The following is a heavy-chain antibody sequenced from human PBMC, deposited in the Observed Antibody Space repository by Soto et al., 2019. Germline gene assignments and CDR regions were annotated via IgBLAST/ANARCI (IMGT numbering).Heavy chain of an antibody. J-gene: IGHJ4*02. CDR2: ISYDGSNK. CDR3: AKDDIVVVVAATPIDY. Sequence: PGGSLRLSCAASGFTFSSYGMHWVRQAPGKGLEWVAVISYDGSNKYYADSVKGRFTISRDNSKNTLYLQMNSLRAEDTAVYYCAKDDIVVVVAATPIDYWGQGALVTVSS. V-gene: IGHV3-30*18. D-gene: IGHD2-15*01. CDR1: GFTFSSYG.